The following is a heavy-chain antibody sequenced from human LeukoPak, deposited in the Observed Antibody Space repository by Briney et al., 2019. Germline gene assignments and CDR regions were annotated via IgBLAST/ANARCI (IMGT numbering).Heavy chain of an antibody. CDR1: GYTFTSYG. CDR3: ARDSMELLWFGELRDFDY. Sequence: GASVKVSCKASGYTFTSYGISWVRQAPGQGLEWMGWISAYNGNTNYAQKLQGRVTMTTDTSTSTAYMELRSLRSDDTAVYYCARDSMELLWFGELRDFDYWGQGTLVTVSS. D-gene: IGHD3-10*01. J-gene: IGHJ4*02. CDR2: ISAYNGNT. V-gene: IGHV1-18*01.